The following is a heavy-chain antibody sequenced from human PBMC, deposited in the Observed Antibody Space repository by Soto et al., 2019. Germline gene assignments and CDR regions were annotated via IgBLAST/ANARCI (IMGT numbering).Heavy chain of an antibody. CDR1: GGTFFTYD. D-gene: IGHD4-17*01. Sequence: ASVKVSCKASGGTFFTYDISWVRQAPGQGLEWLGGIIPLFGTATYAQKFQDRLTITADESTTTVYMDLRSLTPEDTAVYYCARQHDYGAYRNFQYWGQGTLVTVSS. CDR2: IIPLFGTA. J-gene: IGHJ1*01. CDR3: ARQHDYGAYRNFQY. V-gene: IGHV1-69*13.